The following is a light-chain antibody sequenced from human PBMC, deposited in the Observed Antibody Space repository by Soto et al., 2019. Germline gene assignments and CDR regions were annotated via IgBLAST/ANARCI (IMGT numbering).Light chain of an antibody. CDR2: EAS. J-gene: IGKJ1*01. Sequence: DIQMTQSPSSLSASVGDRVTITCRASQTSATYINWYQQKSGSAPRLLIYEASGLQSGVPSRFSGSGSGTHFVLTISSLQPDDSATYYCQQYNSYAWTFGQGTKVDIK. V-gene: IGKV1-39*01. CDR3: QQYNSYAWT. CDR1: QTSATY.